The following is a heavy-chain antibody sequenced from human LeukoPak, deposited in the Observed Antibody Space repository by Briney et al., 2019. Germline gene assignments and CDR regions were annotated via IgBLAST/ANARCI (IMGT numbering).Heavy chain of an antibody. CDR1: GFTFSSYG. J-gene: IGHJ4*02. CDR3: AKSPRSGRNGFFCDY. CDR2: IRYDGSNK. Sequence: PGGSLRLSCAAPGFTFSSYGMHWVRQAPGKGPEWVAFIRYDGSNKYYADSVKGRFTISRDNSKNTLYLQMNSLRAEDTAVYYCAKSPRSGRNGFFCDYWGQGTLVTVSS. V-gene: IGHV3-30*02. D-gene: IGHD1-26*01.